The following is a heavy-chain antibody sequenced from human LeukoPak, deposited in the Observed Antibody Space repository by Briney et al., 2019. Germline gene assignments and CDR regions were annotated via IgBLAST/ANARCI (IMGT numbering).Heavy chain of an antibody. CDR3: AGGSGWYNY. CDR2: IYYSGST. D-gene: IGHD6-19*01. CDR1: GGSISSYF. Sequence: PSETLSLTCTVFGGSISSYFWSWIRQPPGKGLEWIGYIYYSGSTNYNPSLKSRVTISVDTSKNQFSQRLSSVTAADTAIYYCAGGSGWYNYWGQGTLVTVSS. J-gene: IGHJ4*02. V-gene: IGHV4-59*01.